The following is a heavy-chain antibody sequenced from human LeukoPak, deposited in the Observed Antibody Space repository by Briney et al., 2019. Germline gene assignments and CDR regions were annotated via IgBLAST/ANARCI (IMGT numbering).Heavy chain of an antibody. CDR2: INPNSGGT. CDR3: ARRHCSGGSCHFDY. J-gene: IGHJ4*02. D-gene: IGHD2-15*01. CDR1: GYTFTSYG. V-gene: IGHV1-2*02. Sequence: ASVKVSCKASGYTFTSYGISWVRQAPGQGLEWMGWINPNSGGTNYAQKFQGRVTMTRDTSISTAYMELSRLRSDDTAVYYCARRHCSGGSCHFDYWGQGTLVTVSS.